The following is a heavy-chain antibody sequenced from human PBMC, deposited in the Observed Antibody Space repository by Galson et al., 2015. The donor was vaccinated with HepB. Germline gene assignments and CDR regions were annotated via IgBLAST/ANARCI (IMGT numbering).Heavy chain of an antibody. CDR3: ARDWEGGPFYYYYYGMDV. V-gene: IGHV3-21*01. CDR1: GFTFSSYS. J-gene: IGHJ6*02. CDR2: ISSSSSYI. Sequence: SLRLSCAASGFTFSSYSMNWVRQAPGKGLEWVSSISSSSSYIYYADSVKGRFTISRDNAKSSLYLQMNSLRAEDTAVYYCARDWEGGPFYYYYYGMDVWGQGTTVTVSS. D-gene: IGHD1-26*01.